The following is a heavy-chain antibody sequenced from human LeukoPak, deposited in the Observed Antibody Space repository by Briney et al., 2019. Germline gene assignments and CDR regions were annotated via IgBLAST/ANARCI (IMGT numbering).Heavy chain of an antibody. Sequence: GGSLRVSCTVSGCTVSSNSMSWVRQAPGKGLEWVSFIYSDNTHYSDSVKGRFTISRDNSKNTLYLQMNSLRAEDTAVYYCARRAGAYSHPYDYWGQGTLATVSS. D-gene: IGHD4/OR15-4a*01. V-gene: IGHV3-53*01. CDR1: GCTVSSNS. CDR2: IYSDNT. CDR3: ARRAGAYSHPYDY. J-gene: IGHJ4*02.